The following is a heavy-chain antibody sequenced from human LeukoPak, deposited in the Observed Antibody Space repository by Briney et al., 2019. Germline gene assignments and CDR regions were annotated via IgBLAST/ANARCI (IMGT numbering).Heavy chain of an antibody. D-gene: IGHD5-24*01. CDR2: IYYSGST. V-gene: IGHV4-39*07. J-gene: IGHJ6*03. CDR3: ARGPREYYYYYMDV. CDR1: GGSISSSSYY. Sequence: PSQTLSLTCTVSGGSISSSSYYWGWIRQPPGKGLEWIGSIYYSGSTYYNPSLKSRVTISVDTSKNQFSLKLSSVTAADTAVYYCARGPREYYYYYMDVWGKGTTVTVSS.